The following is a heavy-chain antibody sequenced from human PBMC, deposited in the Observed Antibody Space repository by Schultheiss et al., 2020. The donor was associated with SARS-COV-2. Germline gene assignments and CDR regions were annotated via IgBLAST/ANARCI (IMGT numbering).Heavy chain of an antibody. D-gene: IGHD3-16*02. CDR3: AKSNMITFGGVIASFDY. J-gene: IGHJ4*02. V-gene: IGHV3-48*01. Sequence: GGSLRLSCAASGFTFSSYSMNWVRQAPGKGLEWVSYISSSSSTIYYADSVKGRFTISRDNAKNSLYLQMNSLRAEDTAVYYCAKSNMITFGGVIASFDYWGQGTLVTVSS. CDR1: GFTFSSYS. CDR2: ISSSSSTI.